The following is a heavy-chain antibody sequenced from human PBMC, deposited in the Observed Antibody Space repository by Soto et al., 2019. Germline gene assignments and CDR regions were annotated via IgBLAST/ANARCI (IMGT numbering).Heavy chain of an antibody. CDR3: ARDKTLGSDEWYYNYGMDV. CDR2: ISRSSSTI. Sequence: GGSLRLSCAASVFTFSDYHMTWIRQAPGKGLEWLSYISRSSSTIYYADSVKGRFTISRDNAKNSLFLQMNILRAEDTAVYYCARDKTLGSDEWYYNYGMDVWGQGTTVTVSS. CDR1: VFTFSDYH. J-gene: IGHJ6*02. D-gene: IGHD3-16*01. V-gene: IGHV3-11*01.